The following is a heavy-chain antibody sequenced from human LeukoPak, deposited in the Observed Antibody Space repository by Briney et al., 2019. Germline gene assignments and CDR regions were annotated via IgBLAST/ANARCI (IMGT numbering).Heavy chain of an antibody. Sequence: PSETLSLTCAVSGGSISSGGYSWSWIRQPPGKGLEWIGYIYHSGSTNYNPSLKSRVTISVDTSKNQFSLKLSSVTAADTAVYYCARHTDSYGTFDYWGQGTLVTVSS. CDR3: ARHTDSYGTFDY. D-gene: IGHD5-18*01. V-gene: IGHV4-30-2*01. CDR1: GGSISSGGYS. CDR2: IYHSGST. J-gene: IGHJ4*02.